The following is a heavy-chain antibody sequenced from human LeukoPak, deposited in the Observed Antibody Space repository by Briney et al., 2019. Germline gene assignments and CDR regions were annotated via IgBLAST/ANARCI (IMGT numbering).Heavy chain of an antibody. CDR3: ARPRDYGDYVGAFDI. D-gene: IGHD4-17*01. V-gene: IGHV4-34*01. Sequence: ASETLSLTCAVYGGSFSGYYWSWIRQPPGKGLEWIGEINHSGGTNYNPSLKSRVTISVDTSKNQFSLKLGSVTAADTAVYYCARPRDYGDYVGAFDIWGQGTMVTVSS. J-gene: IGHJ3*02. CDR2: INHSGGT. CDR1: GGSFSGYY.